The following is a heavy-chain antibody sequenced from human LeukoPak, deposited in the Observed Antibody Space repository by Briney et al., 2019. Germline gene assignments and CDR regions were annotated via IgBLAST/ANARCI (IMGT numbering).Heavy chain of an antibody. V-gene: IGHV1-69*01. Sequence: SVKVSCKASGGTFSSYAISWVRQAPGQGLEWMGGIIPIFGTANYAQKFQGRVTITADESTSTAYMELSSLRSGDTAVYYCAREFRYCSGGSCYREVLPDYWGQGTLVTVSS. CDR3: AREFRYCSGGSCYREVLPDY. CDR1: GGTFSSYA. D-gene: IGHD2-15*01. J-gene: IGHJ4*02. CDR2: IIPIFGTA.